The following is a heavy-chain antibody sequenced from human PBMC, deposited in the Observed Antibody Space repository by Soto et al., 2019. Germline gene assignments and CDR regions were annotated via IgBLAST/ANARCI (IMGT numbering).Heavy chain of an antibody. CDR2: ISYDGSNK. V-gene: IGHV3-30*18. CDR1: GFTFSSYG. D-gene: IGHD6-6*01. CDR3: AKDQGHSSSSSGAFDY. J-gene: IGHJ4*02. Sequence: QVQLVESGGGVVQPGRSLRLSCAASGFTFSSYGMHWVRQAPGKGLEWVAVISYDGSNKYYADSVKGRFTISRDNSKNALYLQMNSLKAEDTAVYYCAKDQGHSSSSSGAFDYWGQGTLVTVSS.